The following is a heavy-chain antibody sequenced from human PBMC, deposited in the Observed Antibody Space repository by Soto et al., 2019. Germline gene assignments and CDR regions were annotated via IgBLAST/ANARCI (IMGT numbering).Heavy chain of an antibody. CDR1: GYTFTSYG. J-gene: IGHJ4*02. CDR2: ISAYNGNT. Sequence: ASVKVSCKASGYTFTSYGISWVRQAPGQGLEWMGWISAYNGNTNYAQKLQGRVTMTTDTSASTAYMELRSLRADDTAVYYCARGVPYDSSGHWFDYWGQGTLVTVSS. D-gene: IGHD3-22*01. CDR3: ARGVPYDSSGHWFDY. V-gene: IGHV1-18*01.